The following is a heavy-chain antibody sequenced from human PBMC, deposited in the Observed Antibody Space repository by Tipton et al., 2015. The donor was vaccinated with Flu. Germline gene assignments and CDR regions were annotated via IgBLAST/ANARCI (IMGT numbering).Heavy chain of an antibody. D-gene: IGHD6-13*01. J-gene: IGHJ4*02. CDR1: GDSISNYY. CDR3: ARLSSNWYHQLDN. Sequence: GLVKPSETLSLTCTVSGDSISNYYWGWIRQPAGKGLQWIGRIYTSGSTDYNPSLKGRVTMSVDTSRNQFSLRLSSVTAADTAVYYCARLSSNWYHQLDNWGQGTLVTVSS. CDR2: IYTSGST. V-gene: IGHV4-4*07.